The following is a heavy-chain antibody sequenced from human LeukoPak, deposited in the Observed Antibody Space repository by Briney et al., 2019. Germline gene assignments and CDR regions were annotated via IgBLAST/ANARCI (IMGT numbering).Heavy chain of an antibody. Sequence: GASVKVSCKASGGTFSSYAISWGRQAPGQGLEWMGGIIPIFGTANYAQKFQGRVTITTDESTSTAYMELSSLRSEDTAVHYCARGIAARPSWFDPWGQGTLVTVSS. CDR2: IIPIFGTA. CDR3: ARGIAARPSWFDP. D-gene: IGHD6-6*01. J-gene: IGHJ5*02. CDR1: GGTFSSYA. V-gene: IGHV1-69*05.